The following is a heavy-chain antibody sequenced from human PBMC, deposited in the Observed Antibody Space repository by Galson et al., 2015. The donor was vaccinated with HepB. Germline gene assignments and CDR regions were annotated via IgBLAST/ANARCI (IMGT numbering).Heavy chain of an antibody. J-gene: IGHJ4*02. Sequence: SVKVSCKASGYTFTGYAMNWVRQAPGQGLEWMGWINTNTGNPTYAQGFTGRFVFSLDTSVSTAYLQISSLKAEDTAVYYCARGIVGATTHLLYWGQGTLVTVSS. D-gene: IGHD1-26*01. CDR1: GYTFTGYA. CDR2: INTNTGNP. CDR3: ARGIVGATTHLLY. V-gene: IGHV7-4-1*02.